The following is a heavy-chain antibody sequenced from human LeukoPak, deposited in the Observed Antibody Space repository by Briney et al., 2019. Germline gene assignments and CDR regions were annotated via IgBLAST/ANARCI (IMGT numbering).Heavy chain of an antibody. Sequence: QTGGSLRLSCAASGFTFSSYAMSWVRQAPGKGLEWVSAISGSGGSTYYADSVKGRFTISRDNSKNTLYLQMNSLRAEDTAVYYCAKWATNYYDSSDYFDYWGQGTLVTVSS. CDR3: AKWATNYYDSSDYFDY. D-gene: IGHD3-22*01. J-gene: IGHJ4*02. V-gene: IGHV3-23*01. CDR1: GFTFSSYA. CDR2: ISGSGGST.